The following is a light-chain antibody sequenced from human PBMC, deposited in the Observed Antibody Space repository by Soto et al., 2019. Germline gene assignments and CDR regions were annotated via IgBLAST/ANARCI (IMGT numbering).Light chain of an antibody. J-gene: IGKJ2*01. Sequence: DIVMTQSPRSLPVTPGEPASISCRSSQSLLHSNGYNYLDWYLQKPGQSPQLLIYLGSNRASGVPGRFSGSGSGTDFTLKISRVEAEDVGVYYCMRALQYTFGQGTKLEIK. CDR1: QSLLHSNGYNY. V-gene: IGKV2-28*01. CDR3: MRALQYT. CDR2: LGS.